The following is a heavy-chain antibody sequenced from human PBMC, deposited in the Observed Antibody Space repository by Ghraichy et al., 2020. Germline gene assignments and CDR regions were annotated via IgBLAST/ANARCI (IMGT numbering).Heavy chain of an antibody. D-gene: IGHD4-17*01. Sequence: SETLSLTCTVSGGSISSRTYSWGWIRQPPGKGLEWIGSIYYSGSTYYNPSLKSRVTMSVDTSKNQFSLRLSSVTAADTAVYYCASLPYGDYETYYFDYWGQGTLVTVSP. CDR1: GGSISSRTYS. CDR3: ASLPYGDYETYYFDY. V-gene: IGHV4-39*01. J-gene: IGHJ4*02. CDR2: IYYSGST.